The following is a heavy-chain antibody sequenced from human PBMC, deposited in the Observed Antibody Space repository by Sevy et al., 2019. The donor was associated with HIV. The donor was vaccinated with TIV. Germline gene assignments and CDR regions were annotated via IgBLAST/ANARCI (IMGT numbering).Heavy chain of an antibody. CDR2: ISPSGGSR. CDR1: GYTFTSYY. V-gene: IGHV1-46*01. CDR3: ASDTGTSITARPSAFDI. D-gene: IGHD6-6*01. J-gene: IGHJ3*02. Sequence: ASVKVSCKASGYTFTSYYMHWVRQAPGQGLEWMGMISPSGGSRSYAQKFQGRVTMTRGTSTSIVYMELSSLRSEDTAVYYCASDTGTSITARPSAFDIWGQWTMVTVSS.